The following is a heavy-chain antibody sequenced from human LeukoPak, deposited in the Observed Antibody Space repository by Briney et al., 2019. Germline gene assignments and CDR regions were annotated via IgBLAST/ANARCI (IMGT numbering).Heavy chain of an antibody. J-gene: IGHJ4*02. CDR1: GYTFTNFA. CDR3: ARGLLWFGELSTLGY. CDR2: INAGNGNT. V-gene: IGHV1-3*01. D-gene: IGHD3-10*01. Sequence: GASVKVSCKTSGYTFTNFAIHWVRQAPGQRLEWMGWINAGNGNTKYSQNLQGRVTIAGDTSASTAYMELTSLRSEDTAVYYCARGLLWFGELSTLGYRGQGTLVTVSS.